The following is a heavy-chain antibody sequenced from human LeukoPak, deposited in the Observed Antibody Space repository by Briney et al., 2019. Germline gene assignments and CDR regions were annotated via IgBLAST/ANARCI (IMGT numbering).Heavy chain of an antibody. D-gene: IGHD6-6*01. CDR1: GYSFSSYW. CDR3: ARHTRYSSSSRVFDY. V-gene: IGHV5-51*01. CDR2: IFPGDSDT. Sequence: GESLKISCKGSGYSFSSYWIGWVRQMPGKGLEWMGIIFPGDSDTRYSPSFQGQVTISADKSISTAYLQWSSLKASDTAMYYCARHTRYSSSSRVFDYWGQGTLVTVSS. J-gene: IGHJ4*02.